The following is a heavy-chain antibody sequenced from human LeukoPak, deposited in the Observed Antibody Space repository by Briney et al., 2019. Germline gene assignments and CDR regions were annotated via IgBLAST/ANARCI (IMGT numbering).Heavy chain of an antibody. Sequence: SGGSLRLSCAASGFTFRSYAMSWVRQAPGRGLEWVTAISGSGGNTYYADSVKGRFTISSDNSQNTLYLQMNSLRAEDTAIYYCAKAPVYYYGSGQTGYFDYWGQGTLVTVSS. V-gene: IGHV3-23*01. CDR2: ISGSGGNT. CDR3: AKAPVYYYGSGQTGYFDY. CDR1: GFTFRSYA. D-gene: IGHD3-10*01. J-gene: IGHJ4*02.